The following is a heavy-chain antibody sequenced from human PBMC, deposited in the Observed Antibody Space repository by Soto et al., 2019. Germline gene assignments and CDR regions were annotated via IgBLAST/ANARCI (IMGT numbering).Heavy chain of an antibody. Sequence: LSLTCTAYARSFSGYYWSWIRQPPGKGLEWIGEVIHTGRTNYNPSLKGRVTISVDTSKNQFSLNLSSVTAADTAVYYCARSPKSSDFPYYFHFCGEGTTVTVYS. V-gene: IGHV4-34*12. CDR3: ARSPKSSDFPYYFHF. CDR1: ARSFSGYY. J-gene: IGHJ4*02. D-gene: IGHD2-21*02. CDR2: VIHTGRT.